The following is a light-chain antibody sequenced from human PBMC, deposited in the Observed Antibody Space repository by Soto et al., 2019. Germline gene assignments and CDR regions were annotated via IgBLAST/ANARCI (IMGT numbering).Light chain of an antibody. V-gene: IGLV2-14*01. CDR1: SSDVGGYNY. J-gene: IGLJ2*01. CDR2: DVS. Sequence: QSALAQPASVSGSPGQSITISCTGTSSDVGGYNYVSWYQQHPGKAPKLMIYDVSNRPSGVSNRFSGSKSGNTASLTISGLRAEDEAYYYCSSYTSSSTLLVVFGGGTKVTVL. CDR3: SSYTSSSTLLVV.